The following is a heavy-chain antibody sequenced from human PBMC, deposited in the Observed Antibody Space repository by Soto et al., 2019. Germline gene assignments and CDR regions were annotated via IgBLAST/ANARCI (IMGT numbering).Heavy chain of an antibody. J-gene: IGHJ4*02. CDR2: IYPGDSDT. CDR1: GYSFTSYW. V-gene: IGHV5-51*01. CDR3: ARHPLSASGSYYVADY. D-gene: IGHD1-26*01. Sequence: EVQLVQSGAEVKKPGESLKISCKGSGYSFTSYWIGWVRQMPGKGLEWMGIIYPGDSDTRYSPSFQGQVTISADKSISTAYLQWSSLKASDTAMYYCARHPLSASGSYYVADYWGQGTLVTVSS.